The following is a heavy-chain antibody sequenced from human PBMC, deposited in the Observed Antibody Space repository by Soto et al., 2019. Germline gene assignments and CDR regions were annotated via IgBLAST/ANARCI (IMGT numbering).Heavy chain of an antibody. D-gene: IGHD3-16*01. V-gene: IGHV3-30*03. CDR1: GFNLNTYG. CDR2: ILYDGSKK. Sequence: GGSLRLSCVASGFNLNTYGINWVRQAPGKGLQWVAQILYDGSKKHYADSVRGRFTITRDNSKNTVYLQMDSLRVDDTAMYYCVRDLALMADYWGQGTLVTVSS. CDR3: VRDLALMADY. J-gene: IGHJ4*02.